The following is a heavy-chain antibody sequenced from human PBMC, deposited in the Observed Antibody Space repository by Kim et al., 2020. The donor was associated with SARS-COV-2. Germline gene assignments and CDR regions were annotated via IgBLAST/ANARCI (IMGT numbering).Heavy chain of an antibody. CDR2: IRYDKTT. Sequence: SETLSLTCTVSGGSVSSSSYFWDWIRQSPVKGLEWVGTIRYDKTTYYGPSLSSRVTVSIDTSRNQFSLQLTSATAADTAVYYCTTRSSSTWSFDYWGQGILVTVSS. D-gene: IGHD3-3*01. CDR3: TTRSSSTWSFDY. V-gene: IGHV4-39*01. CDR1: GGSVSSSSYF. J-gene: IGHJ4*02.